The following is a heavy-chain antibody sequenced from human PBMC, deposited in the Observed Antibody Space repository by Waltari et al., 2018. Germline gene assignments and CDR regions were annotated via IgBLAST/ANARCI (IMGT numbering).Heavy chain of an antibody. J-gene: IGHJ4*02. CDR1: GLICSRYD. CDR3: ATDMSTSSPPL. Sequence: QVYLMESGGGVVLPGGSLRISCVASGLICSRYDMHWVRQAPGKGLEWVALIRYDGSRKFYADSVKARFTISRDNSRDTLFLQMNSLRSPDTAIYYCATDMSTSSPPLWGRGTLVTVSS. V-gene: IGHV3-30*02. CDR2: IRYDGSRK.